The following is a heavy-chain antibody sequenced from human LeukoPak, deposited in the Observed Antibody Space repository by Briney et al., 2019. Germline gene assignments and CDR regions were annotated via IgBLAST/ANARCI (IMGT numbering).Heavy chain of an antibody. CDR1: GFTFRNYG. Sequence: GGSLRLSCAASGFTFRNYGMYWVRQAPGKGLDWVAVMWYDGSKSYYTESVKGRFTISRDNSKNTLYLQMNSLRAEDTAVYYCAKGNDIGGYYYPHFDYWGQGTLVTVSS. V-gene: IGHV3-33*06. CDR3: AKGNDIGGYYYPHFDY. CDR2: MWYDGSKS. D-gene: IGHD3-22*01. J-gene: IGHJ4*02.